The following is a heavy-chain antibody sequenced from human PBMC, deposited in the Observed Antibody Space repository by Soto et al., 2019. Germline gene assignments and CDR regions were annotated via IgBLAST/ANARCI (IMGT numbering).Heavy chain of an antibody. CDR1: GFTFSSYA. V-gene: IGHV3-23*01. D-gene: IGHD2-2*01. Sequence: GGSLRLSCAASGFTFSSYAMSWVRQAPGKGLEWVSAISGSGGSTYYADSVKGRFTISRDNSKNTLYLKMNSLRAEDMAVYYCAKVLPLEDPRLGIVVVPAAIGAFDIWGQGTMVTVSS. J-gene: IGHJ3*02. CDR3: AKVLPLEDPRLGIVVVPAAIGAFDI. CDR2: ISGSGGST.